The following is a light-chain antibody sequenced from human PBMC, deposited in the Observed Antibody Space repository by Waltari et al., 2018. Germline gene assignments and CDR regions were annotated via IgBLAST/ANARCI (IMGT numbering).Light chain of an antibody. CDR3: QRYNNYANT. Sequence: DILMTQSPSTLPAYVGDRVTITCRASQIINTYVAWYQQKPGKGPQLRIYGAATLECGVPGRFSVTGSGTEFTLTISSLQPDDFATYYCQRYNNYANTFGQGTKVDIK. V-gene: IGKV1-5*01. CDR2: GAA. J-gene: IGKJ2*01. CDR1: QIINTY.